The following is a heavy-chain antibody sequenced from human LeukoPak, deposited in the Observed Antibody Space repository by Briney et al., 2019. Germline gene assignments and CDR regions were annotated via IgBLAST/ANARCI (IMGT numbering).Heavy chain of an antibody. Sequence: SETLSLTCAVYGGAFSGYYWSWIRQPPGKGLEWIGEINHSGSTNYNPSLKSRVTISVDTSKNQFSLKLSSVTAADTAVYYCARVSYYYDSSGYYYWGQGTLVTVSS. CDR3: ARVSYYYDSSGYYY. V-gene: IGHV4-34*01. J-gene: IGHJ4*02. D-gene: IGHD3-22*01. CDR1: GGAFSGYY. CDR2: INHSGST.